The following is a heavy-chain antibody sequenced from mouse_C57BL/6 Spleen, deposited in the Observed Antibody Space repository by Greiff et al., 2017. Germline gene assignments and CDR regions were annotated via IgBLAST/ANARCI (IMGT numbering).Heavy chain of an antibody. CDR2: IHPNSGST. V-gene: IGHV1-64*01. CDR3: AREDYYYGSSTWFAY. CDR1: GYTFTSYW. Sequence: VQLQQPGAELVNPGASVKLSCKASGYTFTSYWMHWVKQRPGQGLEWIGMIHPNSGSTNYNEKFKSKATLTVDKSSSTAYMQLSSLTSEDSAVYYCAREDYYYGSSTWFAYWGQGTLVTVSA. J-gene: IGHJ3*01. D-gene: IGHD1-1*01.